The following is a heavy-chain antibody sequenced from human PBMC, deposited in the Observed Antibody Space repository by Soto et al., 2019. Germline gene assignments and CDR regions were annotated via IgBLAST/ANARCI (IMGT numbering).Heavy chain of an antibody. V-gene: IGHV3-21*01. CDR1: GFTFSSYS. J-gene: IGHJ4*02. D-gene: IGHD3-22*01. Sequence: EVQLVESGGGLVKPGGSLRLSCAASGFTFSSYSMNWVRQAPGKGLEWVSSISSSSSYIYYADSVKGRFTISRDNAKNSLYLQMNSLRAEDTAVYYCASEGISSGYCYSWGQGTLVTVSS. CDR2: ISSSSSYI. CDR3: ASEGISSGYCYS.